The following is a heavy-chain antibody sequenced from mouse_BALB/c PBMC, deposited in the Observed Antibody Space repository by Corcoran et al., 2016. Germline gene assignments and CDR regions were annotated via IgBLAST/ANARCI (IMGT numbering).Heavy chain of an antibody. D-gene: IGHD2-4*01. Sequence: LVKTGASVKISCKASGYLFTGYYIHWVKQSHGESLEWIGYISCYSGSIIYNQKFKGKATFTVDTSSSTTYMQFNSLTSEDSAVYSCARGGDYDLYYSLDYWGQGTSVTVSA. CDR3: ARGGDYDLYYSLDY. CDR1: GYLFTGYY. CDR2: ISCYSGSI. J-gene: IGHJ4*01. V-gene: IGHV1S34*01.